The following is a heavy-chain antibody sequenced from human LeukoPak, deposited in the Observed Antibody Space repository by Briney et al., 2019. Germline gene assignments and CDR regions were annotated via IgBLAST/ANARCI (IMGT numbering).Heavy chain of an antibody. CDR2: IRSKANSYAT. J-gene: IGHJ4*02. D-gene: IGHD3-22*01. V-gene: IGHV3-73*01. Sequence: GGSLKLSCAASGFTFSGSAMRWVRQASGKGLEWVGRIRSKANSYATAYAASVKGRFTISRDDSKNTAYLQMNSLKTEDTAVYYCTRHGNDSSGYYYGTDDYWGQGTLVTVSS. CDR3: TRHGNDSSGYYYGTDDY. CDR1: GFTFSGSA.